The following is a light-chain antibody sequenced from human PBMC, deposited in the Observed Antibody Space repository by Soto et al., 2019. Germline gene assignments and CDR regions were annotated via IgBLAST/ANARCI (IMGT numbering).Light chain of an antibody. Sequence: DIQMTQSPSTLSAYVGDRVTITCRASQSIGRWLAWYQQKPGKAPKLLIYEASSLESGVSSRFRGSGSGTEFTLTITSLQPDDFATYSCQQYEPYRTFGPGTKVEIK. CDR3: QQYEPYRT. CDR2: EAS. CDR1: QSIGRW. J-gene: IGKJ1*01. V-gene: IGKV1-5*03.